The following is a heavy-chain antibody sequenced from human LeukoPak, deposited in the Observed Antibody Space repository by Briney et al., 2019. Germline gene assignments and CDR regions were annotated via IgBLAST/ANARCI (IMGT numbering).Heavy chain of an antibody. CDR1: GSMFTSYW. J-gene: IGHJ4*02. CDR3: ARRLGATQPYFDF. Sequence: GASLKISCQGSGSMFTSYWIGWVRQLPGKGLECMGIIHPGDSETRYSPSFQGQVTIPADKSISTAYLQWSGLKASDTAMYYCARRLGATQPYFDFWGQGALVTVSS. D-gene: IGHD1-26*01. V-gene: IGHV5-51*01. CDR2: IHPGDSET.